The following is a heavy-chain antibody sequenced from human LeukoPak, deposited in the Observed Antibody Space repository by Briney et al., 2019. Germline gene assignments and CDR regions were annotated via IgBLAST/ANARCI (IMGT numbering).Heavy chain of an antibody. J-gene: IGHJ5*02. CDR1: GYPFTGYY. D-gene: IGHD2-15*01. V-gene: IGHV1-2*02. Sequence: ASVKVSCKASGYPFTGYYMHWVRPAPRQGLGWMGWINPNSGGTNYAQKFQGRVTMTRDTSISTAYMELSRLRSDDTAVYYCALFDDIVVVVAATESFFPWGQGTLVTVSS. CDR3: ALFDDIVVVVAATESFFP. CDR2: INPNSGGT.